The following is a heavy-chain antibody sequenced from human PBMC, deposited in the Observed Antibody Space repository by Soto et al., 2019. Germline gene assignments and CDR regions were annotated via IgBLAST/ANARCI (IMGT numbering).Heavy chain of an antibody. CDR2: MNPNSGNT. D-gene: IGHD5-18*01. Sequence: QVQLVQSGAEVKKPGASVMVSCKASGYTFPSYDINWVRQATGQGLEWMGWMNPNSGNTGYAQKFQGRVTMTRNTPISKAYMELSSLRSEDTAVYYCAITVDTAVVPYYYYDMDVWGQGTTVTVSS. CDR1: GYTFPSYD. J-gene: IGHJ6*02. CDR3: AITVDTAVVPYYYYDMDV. V-gene: IGHV1-8*01.